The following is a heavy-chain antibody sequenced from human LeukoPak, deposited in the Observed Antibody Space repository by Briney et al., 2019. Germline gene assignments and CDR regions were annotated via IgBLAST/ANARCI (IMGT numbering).Heavy chain of an antibody. V-gene: IGHV1-69*13. D-gene: IGHD2-15*01. CDR3: ARGLGYCSGGSCYGRYFDY. Sequence: SVKVSCKASGGTFSSYAISWVRQAPRQGLEWMGGIIPIFGTANYAQKFQGRVTITADESTSTAYMELSSLRSEDTAVYYCARGLGYCSGGSCYGRYFDYWGQGTLVTVSS. CDR2: IIPIFGTA. CDR1: GGTFSSYA. J-gene: IGHJ4*02.